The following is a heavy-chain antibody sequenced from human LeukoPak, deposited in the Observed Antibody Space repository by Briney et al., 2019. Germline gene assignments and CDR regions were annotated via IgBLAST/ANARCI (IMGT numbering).Heavy chain of an antibody. Sequence: GGSLRLSCAASGFTFSSYWMHWVRQAPGKGLAWVSRINSDGSSTRNADSVKGRFTISRDNAKNTLYLQMNSLRAEDTALYYCARDFGITIFGVVDYWGQGTLVTVSS. D-gene: IGHD3-3*01. CDR1: GFTFSSYW. CDR2: INSDGSST. CDR3: ARDFGITIFGVVDY. J-gene: IGHJ4*02. V-gene: IGHV3-74*01.